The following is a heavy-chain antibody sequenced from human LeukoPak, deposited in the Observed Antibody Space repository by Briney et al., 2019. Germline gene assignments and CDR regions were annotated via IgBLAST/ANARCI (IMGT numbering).Heavy chain of an antibody. Sequence: GGSLRLSCAASGFTFSSYGMHWVRQAPGKGLERVAFIRYDGSNKYYADSVKGRFTISRDNSKNTLYLQMNSLRAEDTAVYYCAKGHSATPTSPLYYFDYWGPGSLVIVSS. V-gene: IGHV3-30*02. J-gene: IGHJ4*02. CDR1: GFTFSSYG. CDR2: IRYDGSNK. CDR3: AKGHSATPTSPLYYFDY. D-gene: IGHD2-2*02.